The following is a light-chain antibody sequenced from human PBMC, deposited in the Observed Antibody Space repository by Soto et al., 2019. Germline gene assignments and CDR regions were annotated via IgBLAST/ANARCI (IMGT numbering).Light chain of an antibody. Sequence: IVMTQSPATLSVSPGESATLSCRASQNIYDNVAWYQHRPGQAPRLLIYRASTRATGVPARFSGSGSGTEFTLTISSLQSEDFTVYSCLQYHNLWAFGQGTKVEI. CDR3: LQYHNLWA. CDR2: RAS. V-gene: IGKV3-15*01. J-gene: IGKJ1*01. CDR1: QNIYDN.